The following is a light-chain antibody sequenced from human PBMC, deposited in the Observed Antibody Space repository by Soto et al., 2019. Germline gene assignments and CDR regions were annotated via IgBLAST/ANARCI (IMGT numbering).Light chain of an antibody. CDR2: GNH. CDR3: AAWDDSLGTEV. Sequence: QSVLTQPPSASGTPGQRVTMSCSGSSSNIGSNPVNWYQQLPGTAPKLLIYGNHQRPSGVPDRFSGSKSVTSASLAISGLQYEDEADYYGAAWDDSLGTEVFGGGTKLNDL. CDR1: SSNIGSNP. V-gene: IGLV1-44*01. J-gene: IGLJ2*01.